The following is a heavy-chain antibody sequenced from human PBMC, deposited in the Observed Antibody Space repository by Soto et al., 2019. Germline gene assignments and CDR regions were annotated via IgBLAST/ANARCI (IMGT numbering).Heavy chain of an antibody. Sequence: SETLSLTCAVYGGSFSGYYWSWIRQPPGKGLEWIGEINHSGSTNYNPSLKSRVTISVDTSKNQFSLKLSSVTAADTAVYYCARAESITIFGVVAAPEYFQHWGQGTLVTSPQ. CDR3: ARAESITIFGVVAAPEYFQH. CDR1: GGSFSGYY. J-gene: IGHJ1*01. V-gene: IGHV4-34*01. D-gene: IGHD3-3*01. CDR2: INHSGST.